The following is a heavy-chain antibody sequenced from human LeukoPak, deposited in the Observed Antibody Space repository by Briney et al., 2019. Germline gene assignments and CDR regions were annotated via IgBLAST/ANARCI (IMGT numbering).Heavy chain of an antibody. J-gene: IGHJ4*01. Sequence: ASVNVSCKASGYTFTSYGISWVRQAAGQGLEWMGWISAYNGNTNYAQKLQGRVTMTTDTSTSTAYMELRSLRSDDTAVYYCARASSGYSYGLIDYWGQGTLVTVSS. CDR3: ARASSGYSYGLIDY. CDR1: GYTFTSYG. CDR2: ISAYNGNT. D-gene: IGHD5-18*01. V-gene: IGHV1-18*04.